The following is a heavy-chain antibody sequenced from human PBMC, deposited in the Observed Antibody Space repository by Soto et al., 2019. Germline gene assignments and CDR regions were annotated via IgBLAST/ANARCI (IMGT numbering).Heavy chain of an antibody. CDR3: AKDRSELRYYYGMDV. CDR1: GFTFRSFT. D-gene: IGHD2-21*01. V-gene: IGHV3-23*01. CDR2: ISGSGDST. J-gene: IGHJ6*02. Sequence: GSLRLSCAASGFTFRSFTMNWVRQAPGKGLEWVSSISGSGDSTYYADSVKGRFTISRDNSKNTLYLQMSSLRAEDTAVYYCAKDRSELRYYYGMDVWGQGTTVTVSS.